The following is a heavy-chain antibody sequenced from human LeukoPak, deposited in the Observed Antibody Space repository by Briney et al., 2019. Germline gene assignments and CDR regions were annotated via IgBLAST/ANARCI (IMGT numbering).Heavy chain of an antibody. Sequence: ASVKVSCKASGYTFTGYYMHWVRQAPGQGLEWMGIINPSGGSTSYAQKFQGRVTMTRDTSTSTVYMELSSLRSEDTAVYYCTRDGGRFLEWLSPQASYYGMDVWGQGTTVTVSS. J-gene: IGHJ6*02. CDR1: GYTFTGYY. CDR3: TRDGGRFLEWLSPQASYYGMDV. V-gene: IGHV1-46*01. CDR2: INPSGGST. D-gene: IGHD3-3*01.